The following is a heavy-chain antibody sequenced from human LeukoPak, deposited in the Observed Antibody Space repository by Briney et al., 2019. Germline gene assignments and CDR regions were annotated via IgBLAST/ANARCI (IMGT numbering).Heavy chain of an antibody. Sequence: SETLSLTCTVSGGSISSSSYYWSWIRQPPGKGLEWTGYIYYSGSTNSNPSLKSRVTISVDTSKNQFSLKLSSVTAADTAVYYCARGSIAAAEGSHWFDPWGQGTLVTVSS. CDR3: ARGSIAAAEGSHWFDP. CDR1: GGSISSSSYY. J-gene: IGHJ5*02. D-gene: IGHD6-13*01. CDR2: IYYSGST. V-gene: IGHV4-61*01.